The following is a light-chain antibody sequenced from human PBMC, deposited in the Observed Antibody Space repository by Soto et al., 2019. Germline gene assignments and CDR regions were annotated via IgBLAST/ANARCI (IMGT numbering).Light chain of an antibody. V-gene: IGKV3-20*01. CDR3: QQYGSSPWT. CDR1: QSIRSNY. J-gene: IGKJ1*01. CDR2: GAS. Sequence: ETVLTQSPGTLSLSPGERATLSCRASQSIRSNYLAWYRQTPGQAPRLLIYGASNRATGIADRVSGSGSATDFTRIISRLEPEDFALYYCQQYGSSPWTFGQGTKVEIK.